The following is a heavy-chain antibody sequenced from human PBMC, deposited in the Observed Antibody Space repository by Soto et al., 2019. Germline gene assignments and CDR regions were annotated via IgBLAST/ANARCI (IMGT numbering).Heavy chain of an antibody. J-gene: IGHJ3*02. D-gene: IGHD1-26*01. CDR2: MNPNSGNT. CDR3: ARERSSGALDI. V-gene: IGHV1-8*01. Sequence: GASVKVSCKTSGYTFTSYDINWVRQATGQGLEWMGWMNPNSGNTAYAQKFQGRVTMTRNTSISTAYMELSSLRSEDTAVYYCARERSSGALDIWGQGTMVTVSS. CDR1: GYTFTSYD.